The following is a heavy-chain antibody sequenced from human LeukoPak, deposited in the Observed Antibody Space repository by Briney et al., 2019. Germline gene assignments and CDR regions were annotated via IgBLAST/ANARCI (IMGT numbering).Heavy chain of an antibody. CDR1: GFTFSSYG. D-gene: IGHD3-22*01. V-gene: IGHV3-30*18. J-gene: IGHJ4*02. Sequence: GGSLRLSCAASGFTFSSYGMHWVRRAPGKGLEWVAVISRDGSNKYYADSVKGRFTISRDNSKNTLYLQMNSLRGEDTAVYYCAKAMYADYDSSDLWGQGTLVTVSS. CDR3: AKAMYADYDSSDL. CDR2: ISRDGSNK.